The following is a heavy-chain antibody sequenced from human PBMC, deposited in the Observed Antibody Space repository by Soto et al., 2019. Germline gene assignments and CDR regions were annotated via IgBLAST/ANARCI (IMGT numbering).Heavy chain of an antibody. J-gene: IGHJ4*02. V-gene: IGHV4-34*01. CDR1: GGSFSGYY. CDR3: ARGPIGSSWPFFDY. CDR2: INHSGST. D-gene: IGHD6-13*01. Sequence: SETLSLTCAVYGGSFSGYYWSWIRQPPGKGLEWIGEINHSGSTNYNPSLKSRVTISVDTSKNQFSLKLSSVTAADTAVYYCARGPIGSSWPFFDYWGQGTLVTVS.